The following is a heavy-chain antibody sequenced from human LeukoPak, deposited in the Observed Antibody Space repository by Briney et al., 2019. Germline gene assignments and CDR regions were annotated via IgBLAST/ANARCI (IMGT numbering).Heavy chain of an antibody. Sequence: ASVKVSCKASGYTFTSYYMHWVRQAPGQGLEWMGIINPSGGSTSYAQKFQGRVTMTRDTSTSTVHMELSSLRSEDTAVYYCARVAIPVEMATTAIYFDYWGQGTLVTVSS. V-gene: IGHV1-46*01. CDR1: GYTFTSYY. D-gene: IGHD5-24*01. CDR3: ARVAIPVEMATTAIYFDY. J-gene: IGHJ4*02. CDR2: INPSGGST.